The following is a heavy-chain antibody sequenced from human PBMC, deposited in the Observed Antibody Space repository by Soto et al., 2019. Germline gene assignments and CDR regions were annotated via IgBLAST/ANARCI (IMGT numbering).Heavy chain of an antibody. J-gene: IGHJ6*02. V-gene: IGHV4-59*01. CDR1: GGSISSYY. CDR3: ARARTNGYYYYGMDV. Sequence: SETLSLTCTVSGGSISSYYWSWIRQPPGKGLEWIGYTYYSGSTNYNPSLKSRVTISVDTSKNQFSLKLSSVTAADTAVYYCARARTNGYYYYGMDVWGQGTTVTVSS. CDR2: TYYSGST.